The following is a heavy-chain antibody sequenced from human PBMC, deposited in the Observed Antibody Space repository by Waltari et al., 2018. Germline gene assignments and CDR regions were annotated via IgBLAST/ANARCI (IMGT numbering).Heavy chain of an antibody. CDR1: GFNVSSNY. Sequence: EVQLVESGGGLIQPGGSLRLSCAASGFNVSSNYMSWVRQAPGKGLEWVSVIDSGGSTDYADSVKGRFTISRDNSKNTLYLQMNSLRAEDTAVYYCARDQVGDCSGGSCYNYWGQGTLVTVSS. V-gene: IGHV3-53*01. CDR3: ARDQVGDCSGGSCYNY. D-gene: IGHD2-15*01. J-gene: IGHJ4*02. CDR2: IDSGGST.